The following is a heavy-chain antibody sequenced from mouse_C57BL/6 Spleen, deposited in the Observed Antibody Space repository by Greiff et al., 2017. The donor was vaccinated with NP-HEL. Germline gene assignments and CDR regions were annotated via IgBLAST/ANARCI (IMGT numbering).Heavy chain of an antibody. J-gene: IGHJ3*01. CDR1: GYTFTSYW. V-gene: IGHV1-53*01. CDR3: ARKGITTVEWFAY. D-gene: IGHD1-1*01. CDR2: INPSNGGT. Sequence: QVQLQQSGTELVKPGASVKLSCKASGYTFTSYWMHWVKQRPGQGLEWIGNINPSNGGTNYNEKFKSKATLTVDKSSSTAYMQLSSLTSEDSAVYYCARKGITTVEWFAYWGQGTLVTVSA.